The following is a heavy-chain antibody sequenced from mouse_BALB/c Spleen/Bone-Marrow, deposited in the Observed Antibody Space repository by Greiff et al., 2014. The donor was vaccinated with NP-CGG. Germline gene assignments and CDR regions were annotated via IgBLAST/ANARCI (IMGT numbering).Heavy chain of an antibody. CDR1: GFTFSSFG. V-gene: IGHV5-17*02. J-gene: IGHJ2*01. D-gene: IGHD4-1*01. Sequence: DVHLVESGGGLVQPGGSRKLSCAASGFTFSSFGMHWVRQAPEKGLEWVAYISSGSSTIYYADTVKGRFTISRDNPKNTLFLQMTSLRSEDTAMYYCASDWAYYFDYWGQGTTLTVSS. CDR2: ISSGSSTI. CDR3: ASDWAYYFDY.